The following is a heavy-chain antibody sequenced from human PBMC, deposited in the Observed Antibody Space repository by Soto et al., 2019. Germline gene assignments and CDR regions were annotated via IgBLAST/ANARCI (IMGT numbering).Heavy chain of an antibody. V-gene: IGHV3-21*01. J-gene: IGHJ4*02. CDR1: EFIFSSFT. Sequence: EVQLVESGGGLVNPGGSLGLSCAASEFIFSSFTMNWFRRAPGKGLEWVSSIGATSTYIAYADSLKGRFTISRDNAHNSLYLQVNSLRAEDTAVYYCARGWLRDPWMYWGQGTLVTVSS. CDR2: IGATSTYI. CDR3: ARGWLRDPWMY. D-gene: IGHD5-12*01.